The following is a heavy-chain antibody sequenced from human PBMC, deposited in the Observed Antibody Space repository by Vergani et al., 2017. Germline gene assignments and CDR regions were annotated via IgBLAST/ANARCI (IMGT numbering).Heavy chain of an antibody. CDR2: INPNSGGT. J-gene: IGHJ6*02. V-gene: IGHV1-2*02. Sequence: VQSGDEVKKPGASVKVSCKASGYTFTGYYMHWVRQAPGQGLEWMGWINPNSGGTNYAQKFQGRVTTTRDTSISTAYMELSRLRSDDTAVYFCARDRCSGGSCYSESAANYGMDVWGQGTTVTVSS. D-gene: IGHD2-15*01. CDR1: GYTFTGYY. CDR3: ARDRCSGGSCYSESAANYGMDV.